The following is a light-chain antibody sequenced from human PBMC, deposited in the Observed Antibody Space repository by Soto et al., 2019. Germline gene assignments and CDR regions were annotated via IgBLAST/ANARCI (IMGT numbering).Light chain of an antibody. CDR1: SGSIASNY. V-gene: IGLV6-57*04. CDR2: EDN. Sequence: FMLTQPHSLSESPGKTVTISCTRSSGSIASNYVQWYQQRPGSTPTTVIYEDNQRPSGVPDRFSGSIDSSSNSASLTISGLKTEDEADYYCQSYDSSNVVFGGGTKVTVL. J-gene: IGLJ2*01. CDR3: QSYDSSNVV.